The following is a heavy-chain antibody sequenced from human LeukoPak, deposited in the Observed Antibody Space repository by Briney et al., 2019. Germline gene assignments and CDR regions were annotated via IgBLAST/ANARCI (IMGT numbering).Heavy chain of an antibody. J-gene: IGHJ4*02. CDR2: IYYSGST. D-gene: IGHD2-21*02. V-gene: IGHV4-31*03. CDR3: ARVVVTTVDLRFDY. CDR1: GGSISSGGYY. Sequence: SQTLSLTCTVSGGSISSGGYYWSWIRQHSGKGLEWIGYIYYSGSTDYNPSLKSRVTISVDTSKNQFSLKLSSVTAADTAVYYCARVVVTTVDLRFDYWGKGSQVTVSS.